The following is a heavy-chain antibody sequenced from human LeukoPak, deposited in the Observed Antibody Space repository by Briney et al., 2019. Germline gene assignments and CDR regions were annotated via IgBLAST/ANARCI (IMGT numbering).Heavy chain of an antibody. V-gene: IGHV4-59*01. Sequence: PSETLSLTCTVSGGSISSYFWSWIRQPPGMGLEWIGYVYYSGSPNYNPSLKSRVTISVDTSKNQFSLRLRSVTAADTAVYYCARGFRAAAGTGLDYWGQGTLVTVSS. J-gene: IGHJ4*02. CDR1: GGSISSYF. D-gene: IGHD6-13*01. CDR3: ARGFRAAAGTGLDY. CDR2: VYYSGSP.